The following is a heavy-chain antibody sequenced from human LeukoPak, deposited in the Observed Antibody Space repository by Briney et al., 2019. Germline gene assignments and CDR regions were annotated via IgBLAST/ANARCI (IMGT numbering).Heavy chain of an antibody. CDR3: AREYGDYNLNI. J-gene: IGHJ4*02. CDR2: IYSGGST. Sequence: GGSLRLSCAASGFTVSSNYMSWVRQAPGKGLEWVSVIYSGGSTYYADSVKGRFTISRDNSKNTLYPQMNSLRAEDTAVYYCAREYGDYNLNIWGQGTLVTVSS. CDR1: GFTVSSNY. D-gene: IGHD4-17*01. V-gene: IGHV3-53*01.